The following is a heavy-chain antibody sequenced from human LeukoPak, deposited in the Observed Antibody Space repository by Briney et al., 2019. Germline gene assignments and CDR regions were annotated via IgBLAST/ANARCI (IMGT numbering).Heavy chain of an antibody. J-gene: IGHJ4*02. CDR1: GGSFSGYY. D-gene: IGHD6-19*01. Sequence: PSETLSLTCAVYGGSFSGYYWSWIRQPPGKGLEWIGEINHSGSTNYNPSLKSRVTISVDTSKNQFSLKLSSVTAADTAVYYCARGYPVQWLVHFFDYWGQGTLVTVSS. CDR2: INHSGST. CDR3: ARGYPVQWLVHFFDY. V-gene: IGHV4-34*01.